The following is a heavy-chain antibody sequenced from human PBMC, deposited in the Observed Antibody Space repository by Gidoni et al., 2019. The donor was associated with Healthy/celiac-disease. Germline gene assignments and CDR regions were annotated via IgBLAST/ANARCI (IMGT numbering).Heavy chain of an antibody. CDR2: ISGSGGST. V-gene: IGHV3-23*01. J-gene: IGHJ4*02. Sequence: EVQLLESGGGLVQPGGSLRLSCAASGFPFSRFAMSWVRQAPGKGLEWVSAISGSGGSTYYADAGKGRFTISRDNSKNTLYLQMNSLRAEDTAVYYCAKDSSSGGNRRTFDYWGQGTLVTVSS. CDR3: AKDSSSGGNRRTFDY. D-gene: IGHD3-10*01. CDR1: GFPFSRFA.